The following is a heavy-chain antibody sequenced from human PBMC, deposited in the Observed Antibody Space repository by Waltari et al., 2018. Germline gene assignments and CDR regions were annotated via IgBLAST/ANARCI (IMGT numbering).Heavy chain of an antibody. CDR3: ARRVTMVRGVRDAFDI. V-gene: IGHV4-34*01. Sequence: QVQLQQWGAGLLKPSETLSLTCAVYGGSFSGSYWSWIRQPPGKGLEWIREINHSGSTNYNPSLKSRVTISVDTSKNQFSLKLSSVTAADTAVYYCARRVTMVRGVRDAFDIWGQGTMVTVSS. CDR2: INHSGST. CDR1: GGSFSGSY. J-gene: IGHJ3*02. D-gene: IGHD3-10*01.